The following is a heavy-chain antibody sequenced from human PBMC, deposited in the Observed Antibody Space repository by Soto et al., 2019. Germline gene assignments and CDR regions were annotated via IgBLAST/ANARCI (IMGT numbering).Heavy chain of an antibody. J-gene: IGHJ6*02. Sequence: QVQLVQSGAEVKKPGSSVKVSCKASGGTFSSYAISWVRQAPGQGLEWMGGIIPIFGTANYAQKFQGRVTITAEKSTSTAYMELSSLRSEDTAVYYCARERFGPHYGGDSHGMDVWGQGTTVTVSS. V-gene: IGHV1-69*06. CDR2: IIPIFGTA. D-gene: IGHD2-21*02. CDR1: GGTFSSYA. CDR3: ARERFGPHYGGDSHGMDV.